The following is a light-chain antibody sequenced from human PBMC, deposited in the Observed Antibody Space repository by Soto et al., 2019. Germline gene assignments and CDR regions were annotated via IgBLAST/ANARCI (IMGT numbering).Light chain of an antibody. J-gene: IGLJ2*01. CDR3: SSYASSSTVV. CDR1: SSDVGGYNY. V-gene: IGLV2-14*01. Sequence: QSALTQPASVSGSPGQSVTISCTGTSSDVGGYNYVSWYQQHPGKAPKLMIYEVSNRPSGVSNSFSGSKSGNTASLTISGLQAEDEADYYRSSYASSSTVVFGGGTQLTVL. CDR2: EVS.